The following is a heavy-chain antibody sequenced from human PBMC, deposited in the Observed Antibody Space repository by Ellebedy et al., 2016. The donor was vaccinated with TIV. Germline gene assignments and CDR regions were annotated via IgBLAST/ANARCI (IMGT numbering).Heavy chain of an antibody. CDR2: IYYSGST. V-gene: IGHV4-59*08. D-gene: IGHD2-21*02. CDR1: GGSISSYY. CDR3: ARAWGDCGGDCYYY. J-gene: IGHJ4*02. Sequence: SETLSLXCTVSGGSISSYYWSWIRQPPGKGLEWIGYIYYSGSTNYNPSLKSRVTISVDTSKNQFSLKLSSVTAADTAVYYCARAWGDCGGDCYYYWGQGTLVTVSS.